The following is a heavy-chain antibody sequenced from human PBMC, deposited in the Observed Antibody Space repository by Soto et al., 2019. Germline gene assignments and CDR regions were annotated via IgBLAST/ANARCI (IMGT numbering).Heavy chain of an antibody. V-gene: IGHV1-69*06. Sequence: EASVKVSCKAAGGTFSSYAISWVRQAPGQGLEWMGGIIPIFGTANYAQKFQGRVTINADKSTSTAYMELSSLRSEDTAVYYCASIAVVITQSSDYWGQGNL. CDR1: GGTFSSYA. J-gene: IGHJ4*02. CDR3: ASIAVVITQSSDY. D-gene: IGHD3-22*01. CDR2: IIPIFGTA.